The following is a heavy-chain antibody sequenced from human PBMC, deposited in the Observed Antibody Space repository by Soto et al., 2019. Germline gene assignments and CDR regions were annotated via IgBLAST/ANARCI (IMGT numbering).Heavy chain of an antibody. J-gene: IGHJ4*02. CDR3: ARELTLENYYGSGSYWD. CDR1: GYTFTGYY. Sequence: ASVKVSCKASGYTFTGYYMHWVRQAPGQGLEWMGWINPNSGGTNYAQKFQGWVTMTRDTSISTAYMELSRLRSDDTAVYYCARELTLENYYGSGSYWDWGQGTLVTVSP. CDR2: INPNSGGT. V-gene: IGHV1-2*04. D-gene: IGHD3-10*01.